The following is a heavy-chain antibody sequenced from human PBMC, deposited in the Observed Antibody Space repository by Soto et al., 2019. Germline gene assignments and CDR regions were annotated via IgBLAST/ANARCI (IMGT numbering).Heavy chain of an antibody. V-gene: IGHV3-30-3*01. D-gene: IGHD6-19*01. Sequence: GGSLRLSCSASGFTVKNFAMHWVRQAPGKGLEWVAVIAYAGTNKYYADSVKGRFTMSRDDSENTVYLQMNSLRVEDTGVYFCARDRGSGLRDFDYWGQGTLVTVSS. CDR2: IAYAGTNK. CDR3: ARDRGSGLRDFDY. CDR1: GFTVKNFA. J-gene: IGHJ4*02.